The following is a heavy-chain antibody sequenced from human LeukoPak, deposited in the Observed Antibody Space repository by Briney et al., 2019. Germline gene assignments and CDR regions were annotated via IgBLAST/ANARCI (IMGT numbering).Heavy chain of an antibody. J-gene: IGHJ4*02. CDR2: ISYDGSNE. CDR3: TTGPTYYDFC. V-gene: IGHV3-30*03. D-gene: IGHD3-3*01. Sequence: GRSLRLSCAASGFTLSSYGMHWVRQAPGKGLEWVAVISYDGSNEYYADSVKGRFTISRDNSKNTLYLQMDSLKTEDTAVYYCTTGPTYYDFCWGQGTLVTVSS. CDR1: GFTLSSYG.